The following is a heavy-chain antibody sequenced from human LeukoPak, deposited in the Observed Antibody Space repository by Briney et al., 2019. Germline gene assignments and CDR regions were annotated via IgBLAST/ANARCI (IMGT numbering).Heavy chain of an antibody. J-gene: IGHJ4*02. CDR3: AKVLPPRGGRSGWYETNDY. D-gene: IGHD6-19*01. CDR1: GFTFNNFV. CDR2: IRVNGGT. Sequence: PGGSLRLSCAASGFTFNNFVMSWVRQAPGKGLEWVSSIRVNGGTYYADSVKGRFTISRDNSKNALYPQMSSLRADDTAVYYCAKVLPPRGGRSGWYETNDYWGQGTLVTVSS. V-gene: IGHV3-23*01.